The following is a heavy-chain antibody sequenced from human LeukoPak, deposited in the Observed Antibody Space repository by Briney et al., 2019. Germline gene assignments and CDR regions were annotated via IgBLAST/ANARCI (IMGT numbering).Heavy chain of an antibody. J-gene: IGHJ4*02. CDR1: GFTFSSYA. D-gene: IGHD1-26*01. Sequence: GGSLRLSWAASGFTFSSYAMHWVRQAPGKGLEWVALISYDGSNKYYADSVKGRFTISRDNSKHTLYLQMNSLRAEDTAVYYCARDFGGGVGAVNFDYWGQGTLVTVSS. V-gene: IGHV3-30*04. CDR2: ISYDGSNK. CDR3: ARDFGGGVGAVNFDY.